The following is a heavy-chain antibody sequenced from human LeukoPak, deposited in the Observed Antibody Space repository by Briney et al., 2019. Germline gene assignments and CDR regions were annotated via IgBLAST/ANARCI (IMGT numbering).Heavy chain of an antibody. CDR1: GGSFSGYY. D-gene: IGHD3-10*01. CDR2: INHSGST. J-gene: IGHJ4*02. Sequence: PSETLSLTCAVYGGSFSGYYWSWIRQPPGKGLEWIGEINHSGSTNYNPSLKSRVTISVDTSKSQFSLKLSSVTAADTAVYYCARLEGSRDYWGQGTLVTVSS. V-gene: IGHV4-34*01. CDR3: ARLEGSRDY.